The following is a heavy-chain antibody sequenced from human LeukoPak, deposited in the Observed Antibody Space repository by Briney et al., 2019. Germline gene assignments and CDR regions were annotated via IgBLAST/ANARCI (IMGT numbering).Heavy chain of an antibody. Sequence: SETLSLTCTVSGGSISSYYWSWIRQPPGKGLEWIGYIYYSGSTNYNPSLKSRVTISVDTSKNQFSLKLSSVTAADTAVYYCARDPRFDLWGRGTLVTVSS. CDR1: GGSISSYY. CDR3: ARDPRFDL. V-gene: IGHV4-59*01. J-gene: IGHJ2*01. CDR2: IYYSGST.